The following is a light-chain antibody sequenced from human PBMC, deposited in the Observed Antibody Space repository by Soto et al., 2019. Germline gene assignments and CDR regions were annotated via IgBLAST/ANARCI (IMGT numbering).Light chain of an antibody. Sequence: QSVLTQPPSMSGAPGQRVTMSCTGSSSNLGAGYDVHWYQRLPGAAPKLLIYGINNRPSGVPDRFSGSKSGTSASLAITGLQPEDEADYFCQSYDSGLSGVVFGGATKVTVL. CDR3: QSYDSGLSGVV. J-gene: IGLJ2*01. CDR2: GIN. V-gene: IGLV1-40*01. CDR1: SSNLGAGYD.